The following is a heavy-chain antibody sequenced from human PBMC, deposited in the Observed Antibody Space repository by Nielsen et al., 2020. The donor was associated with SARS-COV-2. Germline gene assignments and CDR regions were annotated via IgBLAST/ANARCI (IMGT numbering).Heavy chain of an antibody. D-gene: IGHD2-15*01. Sequence: ASVKVSCKASGYTFTSYDINWVRQATGQGLEWMGWMNPNSGNTGYAQKFQGRVTMTRDTSTSTVYMELSSLRSEDTAVYYCARGIEAGGGSQNFDYWGQGTLVTVSS. CDR1: GYTFTSYD. V-gene: IGHV1-8*01. CDR2: MNPNSGNT. CDR3: ARGIEAGGGSQNFDY. J-gene: IGHJ4*02.